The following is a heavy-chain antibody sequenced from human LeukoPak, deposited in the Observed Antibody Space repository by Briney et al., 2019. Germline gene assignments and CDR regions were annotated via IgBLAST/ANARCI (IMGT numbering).Heavy chain of an antibody. J-gene: IGHJ4*02. V-gene: IGHV1-2*02. CDR2: INPNSGGT. CDR1: GYTFTSYD. Sequence: GASVKVSCKASGYTFTSYDINWVRQATGQGLEWMGWINPNSGGTNYAQKFQGRVTMTRDTSISTAYMELSRLRSDDTAVYYCARSPIWSGYCSSTSCYTGRSHDYWGQGTLVTVSS. D-gene: IGHD2-2*02. CDR3: ARSPIWSGYCSSTSCYTGRSHDY.